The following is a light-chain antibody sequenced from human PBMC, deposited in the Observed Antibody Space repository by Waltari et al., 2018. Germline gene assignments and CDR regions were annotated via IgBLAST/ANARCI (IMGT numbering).Light chain of an antibody. J-gene: IGKJ4*01. CDR2: AAS. V-gene: IGKV1-27*01. CDR3: QQDYSTPLT. CDR1: KGINKE. Sequence: DIQMTQSPSSLSASVGDRVTVTCRASKGINKELSWYQQKPGKAPTLLIYAASSLQTGVSSRFSGSGSGTDFTLTISSLQPEDVATYYCQQDYSTPLTFGGGTKVEIK.